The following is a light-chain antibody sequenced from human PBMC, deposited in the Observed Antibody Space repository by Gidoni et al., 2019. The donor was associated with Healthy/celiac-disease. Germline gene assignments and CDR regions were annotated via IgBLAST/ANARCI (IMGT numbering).Light chain of an antibody. V-gene: IGKV3-20*01. CDR3: QQYGSSPLYT. J-gene: IGKJ2*01. CDR2: GAS. CDR1: QSVSSSY. Sequence: EIVFTQSPLTLSLSPGERATLSCRASQSVSSSYLAWYQQKPGQAPRLLIYGASSRATGIPDRFSGSGSGTDCTLTISRLEPEDFAVYYCQQYGSSPLYTFGQGTKLEIK.